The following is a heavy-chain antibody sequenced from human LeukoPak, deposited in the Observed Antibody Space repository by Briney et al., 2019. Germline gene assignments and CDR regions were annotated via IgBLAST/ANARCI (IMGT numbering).Heavy chain of an antibody. Sequence: GGSLRLSCAASGFTFSSYWMSWVRQAPGKGLEWVANIKQDGSEKYYVDSVKGRFTISRDNAKNSMYVQMNSLRAEDTAVYYCARDGDYSSSSAAFDIWGQGTMVTVSS. CDR2: IKQDGSEK. CDR3: ARDGDYSSSSAAFDI. J-gene: IGHJ3*02. D-gene: IGHD6-6*01. V-gene: IGHV3-7*01. CDR1: GFTFSSYW.